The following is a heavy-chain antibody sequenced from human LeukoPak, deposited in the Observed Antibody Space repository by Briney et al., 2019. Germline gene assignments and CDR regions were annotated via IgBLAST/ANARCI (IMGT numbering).Heavy chain of an antibody. CDR3: AKDGEDIVVIPAAYMDV. J-gene: IGHJ6*03. D-gene: IGHD2-2*01. CDR2: IGGSGVRT. V-gene: IGHV3-23*01. CDR1: GFTFTTYG. Sequence: GGSLRLSCSASGFTFTTYGMNWVRQAPGKGLEWVSGIGGSGVRTYYADSVKGRFTISRDNSRNTVYLQMNSLRAEDTALYYCAKDGEDIVVIPAAYMDVWGKGTTVTISS.